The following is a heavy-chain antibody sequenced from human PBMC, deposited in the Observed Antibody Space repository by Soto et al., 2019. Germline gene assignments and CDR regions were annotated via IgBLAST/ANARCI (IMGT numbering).Heavy chain of an antibody. D-gene: IGHD6-19*01. CDR1: GFSLSTSGVG. J-gene: IGHJ5*02. V-gene: IGHV2-5*02. Sequence: QITLKESGPTLVKPTQTLTLTCTFSGFSLSTSGVGVGWIRQPPGKALEWLALIYWDDDKRYSPSLKSRLTIXXDXSXXQVVLTMTNMDPVDTATYYCAHRRPVAGRYNWFDPWGQGTLVTVSS. CDR3: AHRRPVAGRYNWFDP. CDR2: IYWDDDK.